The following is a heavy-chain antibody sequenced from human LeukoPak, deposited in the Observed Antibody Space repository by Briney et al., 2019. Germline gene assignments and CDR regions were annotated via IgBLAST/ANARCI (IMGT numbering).Heavy chain of an antibody. Sequence: GASVKVSCKASGGTFSSYAISWVRQAPGQGLEWMGGIIPIFGTANYAQKFQGRVTITTDESTSTAYMELSSLRSEDTAVYYCARIRWEPPYNWFDPWGQGTLVTVSS. CDR1: GGTFSSYA. J-gene: IGHJ5*02. V-gene: IGHV1-69*05. CDR3: ARIRWEPPYNWFDP. D-gene: IGHD1-26*01. CDR2: IIPIFGTA.